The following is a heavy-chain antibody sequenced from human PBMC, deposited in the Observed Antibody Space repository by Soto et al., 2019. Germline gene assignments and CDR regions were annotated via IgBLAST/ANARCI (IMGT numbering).Heavy chain of an antibody. CDR2: ISYDGTYK. V-gene: IGHV3-30*14. Sequence: GGSLRLSCAASGFTFNNFAMHWVRQAPGKGLEWVAFISYDGTYKYYADSVRGRFTVYRDNSKSTLFLQMNSLKFEDTAVYVCANEVDVAFSSLQYGMDVWGQGTTVPVSS. J-gene: IGHJ6*02. D-gene: IGHD5-12*01. CDR1: GFTFNNFA. CDR3: ANEVDVAFSSLQYGMDV.